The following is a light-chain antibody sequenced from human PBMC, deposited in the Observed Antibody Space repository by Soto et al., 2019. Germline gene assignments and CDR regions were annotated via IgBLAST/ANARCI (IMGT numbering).Light chain of an antibody. V-gene: IGKV3-15*01. Sequence: IVITRCHHTVYVTLGRSATLACRSSQSISSNLAWYQQKPGQSPRLLIYGASSRATGVPVRFSGSGSGTELTFTISSLQSEDFAVYYCQQYNNWPSWTFGQGTKVDIK. CDR3: QQYNNWPSWT. CDR2: GAS. CDR1: QSISSN. J-gene: IGKJ1*01.